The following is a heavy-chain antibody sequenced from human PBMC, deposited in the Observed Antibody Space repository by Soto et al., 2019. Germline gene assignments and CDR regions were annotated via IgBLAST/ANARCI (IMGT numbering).Heavy chain of an antibody. J-gene: IGHJ3*02. Sequence: GGSLRLSCAASEFIFSAYGMHWVRQAPGKGLEWVAIISDDGSDEAYADSVKGRFTISRDNSKNTLYLQMNSLRVEDTAVYFCARDRGNPDSFDIWGQGTMVTVSS. D-gene: IGHD3-10*01. CDR1: EFIFSAYG. CDR3: ARDRGNPDSFDI. CDR2: ISDDGSDE. V-gene: IGHV3-33*05.